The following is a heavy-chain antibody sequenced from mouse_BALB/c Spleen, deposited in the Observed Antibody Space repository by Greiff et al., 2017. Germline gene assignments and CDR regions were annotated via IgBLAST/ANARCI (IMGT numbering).Heavy chain of an antibody. Sequence: VQLVESGGGLVQPGGSLKLSCAASGFTFSSYTMSWVRQTPEKRLEWVAYISNGGGSTYYPDTVMGRFTISRDNAKNTLYLQMSSLKSEDTAMYYCARLYGNYFAYWGQGTLVTVSA. J-gene: IGHJ3*01. CDR1: GFTFSSYT. CDR3: ARLYGNYFAY. V-gene: IGHV5-12-2*01. CDR2: ISNGGGST. D-gene: IGHD2-1*01.